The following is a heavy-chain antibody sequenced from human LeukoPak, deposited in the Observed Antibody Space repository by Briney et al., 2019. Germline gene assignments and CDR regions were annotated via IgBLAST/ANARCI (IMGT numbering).Heavy chain of an antibody. Sequence: GGSLRLSCAASGFTFSSYAMHWVRQAPGKGLEWVAVISYDGSNKYYADSVKGRFTISRDNSKNTLYLQMNSLRAEDTAVYYCAKEYSIVVVPAANNWFDPWGQGTLVTVSS. J-gene: IGHJ5*02. CDR1: GFTFSSYA. V-gene: IGHV3-30-3*01. D-gene: IGHD2-2*01. CDR2: ISYDGSNK. CDR3: AKEYSIVVVPAANNWFDP.